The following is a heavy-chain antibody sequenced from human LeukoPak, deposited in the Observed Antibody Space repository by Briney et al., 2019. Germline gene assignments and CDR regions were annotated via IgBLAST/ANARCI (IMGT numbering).Heavy chain of an antibody. CDR1: GFTFTTFA. D-gene: IGHD3-22*01. V-gene: IGHV3-30*04. CDR3: ARSAYYYDSSASGWYFDL. J-gene: IGHJ2*01. Sequence: PGGSLRLSCAASGFTFTTFAMHWVRQAPGKGLEWVTVISYDGSDKYYADSVKGRFTISRDNAKNSLYLQMNSLRAEDTAVYYCARSAYYYDSSASGWYFDLWGRGTLVTVSS. CDR2: ISYDGSDK.